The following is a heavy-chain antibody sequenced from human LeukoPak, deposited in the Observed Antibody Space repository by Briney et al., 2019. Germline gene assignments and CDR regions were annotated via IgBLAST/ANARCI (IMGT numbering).Heavy chain of an antibody. CDR3: ARHNYGSGSYSNYYYYMDV. CDR1: GYSFTTYW. V-gene: IGHV5-51*01. D-gene: IGHD3-10*01. J-gene: IGHJ6*03. CDR2: IYPGDSDT. Sequence: GESLKISCKGSGYSFTTYWIGWVRQMPGKGLEWMGIIYPGDSDTRYSPSFQGQVTISADKSISTAYLQGSSLKASDTAMYYCARHNYGSGSYSNYYYYMDVWGKGTTVTISS.